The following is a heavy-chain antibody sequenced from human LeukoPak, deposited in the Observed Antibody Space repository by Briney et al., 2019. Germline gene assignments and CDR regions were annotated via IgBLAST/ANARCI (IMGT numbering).Heavy chain of an antibody. J-gene: IGHJ5*02. Sequence: SETLSLTCTVSGDSISSYYWSWIRQPPGKGLEWIGYIYYSGTSKYSPSLKSRVTISVDTSKNQFSLKLSSVTAADTAVYYCARGSTGFDPWGQGTLVTVSS. CDR2: IYYSGTS. CDR3: ARGSTGFDP. V-gene: IGHV4-59*01. CDR1: GDSISSYY.